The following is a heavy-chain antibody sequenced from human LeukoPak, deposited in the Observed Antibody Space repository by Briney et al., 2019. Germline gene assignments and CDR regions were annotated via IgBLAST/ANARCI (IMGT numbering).Heavy chain of an antibody. CDR1: AFTFSSYA. V-gene: IGHV3-23*01. D-gene: IGHD6-6*01. Sequence: GGSLRLSCAASAFTFSSYAMSWFRQAPGKGLEWVSAISGSGGSTYYADSVKGRFTISRDNSKNTLYLQMNSLRAEDTAVYYCARDWGTSSLYLVNWGQGTLVTVSS. CDR2: ISGSGGST. CDR3: ARDWGTSSLYLVN. J-gene: IGHJ4*02.